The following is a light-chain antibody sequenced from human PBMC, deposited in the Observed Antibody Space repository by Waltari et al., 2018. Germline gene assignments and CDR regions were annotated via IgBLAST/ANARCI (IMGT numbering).Light chain of an antibody. CDR2: ADS. J-gene: IGLJ2*01. CDR3: QAWDSNIGV. Sequence: SYEMTQPPSVYVSQGQTASITCSGDKLGDKNVCWYQQKPGHSPVLVIHADSKRPSGIPERISGSNSGNTATLTISGTQAMDEADYYCQAWDSNIGVFGGGTKLTVL. CDR1: KLGDKN. V-gene: IGLV3-1*01.